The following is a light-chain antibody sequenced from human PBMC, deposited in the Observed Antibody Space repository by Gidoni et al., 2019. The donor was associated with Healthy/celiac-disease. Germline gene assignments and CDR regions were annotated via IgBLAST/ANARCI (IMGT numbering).Light chain of an antibody. CDR3: LLYYGGARV. V-gene: IGLV7-43*01. Sequence: QTVVTQEPSLTVSPGGTVTLTCASSTGAVTSGYYPNWFQQKPGQAPRALIYSTSNKHPWTPARCSGSLLGGKAALTLSGVQPEDEADYYCLLYYGGARVFGGGTKLTVL. CDR2: STS. CDR1: TGAVTSGYY. J-gene: IGLJ2*01.